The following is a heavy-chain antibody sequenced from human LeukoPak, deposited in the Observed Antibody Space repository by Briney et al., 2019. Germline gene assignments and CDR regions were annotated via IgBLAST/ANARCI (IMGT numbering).Heavy chain of an antibody. CDR1: GGSISSYY. J-gene: IGHJ5*02. CDR2: IYTSGST. D-gene: IGHD3-10*01. CDR3: ARDLGITMVRGVIRGGPNWFDP. V-gene: IGHV4-4*07. Sequence: SETLSLTCTVSGGSISSYYWSWIRQPAGKGLEWIGRIYTSGSTSYNPSLKSRVTMSVDTSKNQFSLKLSSVTAADTAVYYCARDLGITMVRGVIRGGPNWFDPWGQGTLVTVSS.